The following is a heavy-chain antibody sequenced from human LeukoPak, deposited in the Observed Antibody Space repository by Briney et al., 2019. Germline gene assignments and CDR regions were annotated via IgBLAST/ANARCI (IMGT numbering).Heavy chain of an antibody. J-gene: IGHJ4*02. D-gene: IGHD3-22*01. CDR3: ARATLPRTYYDSSGYYSYPFDY. Sequence: SVTVSCTASGGTFSSYAISLVRQAPGQGLEWMGRIIPIFGTANYAHKVPGRVTITTDESTSTHSVELSSLRSEDTAVYYCARATLPRTYYDSSGYYSYPFDYWGQGTLVTVSS. CDR2: IIPIFGTA. V-gene: IGHV1-69*05. CDR1: GGTFSSYA.